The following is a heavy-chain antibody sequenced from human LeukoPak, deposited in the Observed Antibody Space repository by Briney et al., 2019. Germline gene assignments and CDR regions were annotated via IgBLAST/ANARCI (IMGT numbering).Heavy chain of an antibody. D-gene: IGHD1-1*01. J-gene: IGHJ4*02. V-gene: IGHV3-7*01. CDR2: IKPDGSDK. CDR1: GFTFSNHW. CDR3: ARSPLTQLEPDFFDS. Sequence: GSLRLSCAASGFTFSNHWLTWVRQTPDKGLEWVANIKPDGSDKNYVDSVKGRSTISRDNAKNSVYLQLSSLTADDTAVYYCARSPLTQLEPDFFDSWDQGTLVIVSS.